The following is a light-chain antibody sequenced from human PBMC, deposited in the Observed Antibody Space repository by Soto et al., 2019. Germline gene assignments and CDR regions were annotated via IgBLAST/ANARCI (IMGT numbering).Light chain of an antibody. V-gene: IGKV2-28*01. J-gene: IGKJ4*01. CDR1: QSLLHSNGYNY. CDR3: MQALQTPLT. CDR2: LGS. Sequence: XTQSPLSLPVTPGEPASISCRSSQSLLHSNGYNYLDWYLQKPGQSPQLLIYLGSNRASGVPDRFSGSGSGTDFTLKISRVEAEDVGVYYCMQALQTPLTFGGGPKVEIK.